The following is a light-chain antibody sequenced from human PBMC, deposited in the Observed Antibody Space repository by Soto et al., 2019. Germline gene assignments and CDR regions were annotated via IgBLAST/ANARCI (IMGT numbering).Light chain of an antibody. Sequence: QSALTHPASVSWSPGHSITISCTGSVSDVGNFGPVSWYQQHPGQVPKLIIYEGNRRPSGVSSRFSGSKSGNTASLTISGLQAEEEADYYCCSYVGARNYVFGTGTKVTVL. CDR1: VSDVGNFGP. CDR3: CSYVGARNYV. CDR2: EGN. J-gene: IGLJ1*01. V-gene: IGLV2-23*01.